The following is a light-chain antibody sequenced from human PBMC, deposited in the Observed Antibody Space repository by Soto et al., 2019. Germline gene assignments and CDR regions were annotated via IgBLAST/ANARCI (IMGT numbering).Light chain of an antibody. Sequence: EVVMTQSPATLSVSPGERATLSCRASQSVNANLAWYQQKPGQAPRLLIHGASNRATGIPARFSGSGFGTEFILTISNLQSEDFAVYYCQKYNTWLWTFGQGTKVEI. CDR3: QKYNTWLWT. CDR1: QSVNAN. V-gene: IGKV3-15*01. J-gene: IGKJ1*01. CDR2: GAS.